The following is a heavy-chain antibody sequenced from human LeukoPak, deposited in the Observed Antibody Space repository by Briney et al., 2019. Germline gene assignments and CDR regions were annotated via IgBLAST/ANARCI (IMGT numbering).Heavy chain of an antibody. Sequence: GGSLRLSCAASGFTFSDYYMRWIRQARGKGLEWVSYISSSGSTIYYADSVKGRFTISRDNAKNSLYLQMNSLRAEDTAVYYCARAVEGIAVAGTGFDYWGQGTLVTVSS. V-gene: IGHV3-11*01. CDR1: GFTFSDYY. D-gene: IGHD6-19*01. J-gene: IGHJ4*02. CDR3: ARAVEGIAVAGTGFDY. CDR2: ISSSGSTI.